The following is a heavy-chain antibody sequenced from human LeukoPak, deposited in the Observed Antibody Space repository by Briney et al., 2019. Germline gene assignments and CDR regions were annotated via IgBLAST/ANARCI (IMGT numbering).Heavy chain of an antibody. CDR3: ARTLSGSSSWHGDAFDI. D-gene: IGHD6-13*01. CDR1: GGSISSSTYY. V-gene: IGHV4-39*01. Sequence: NPSETLSLTCTVSGGSISSSTYYWGWIRQPPGKGLEWIGSIYYSGSTYYNASLKSRVTISADTSKNQFSLKLSSVTAADTAVYYCARTLSGSSSWHGDAFDIWGQATMVTVSS. CDR2: IYYSGST. J-gene: IGHJ3*02.